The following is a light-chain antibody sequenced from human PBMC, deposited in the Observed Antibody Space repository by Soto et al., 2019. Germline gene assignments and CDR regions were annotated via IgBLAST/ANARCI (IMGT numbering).Light chain of an antibody. CDR3: LQDYDYPRT. CDR1: QGIRDD. CDR2: GTS. Sequence: AIQMTQSPSSLSASVGDRVTITCRASQGIRDDVGWYQQRPGEAPRLLIYGTSNLQSGVPSRFSGSGSGTDFTLTISSLQPKDFETYYCLQDYDYPRTFGQGTKVEIK. J-gene: IGKJ1*01. V-gene: IGKV1-6*01.